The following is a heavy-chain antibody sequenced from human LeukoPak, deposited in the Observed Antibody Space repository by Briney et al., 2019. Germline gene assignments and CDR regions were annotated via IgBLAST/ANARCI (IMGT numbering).Heavy chain of an antibody. CDR1: GYSFTSYW. J-gene: IGHJ6*03. CDR3: ARHVRRGYCSGGSCYVNYYYMDV. V-gene: IGHV5-51*01. CDR2: IYPGDSVT. Sequence: GESLKISCKGSGYSFTSYWIGWVRQMPGKGLEWMGIIYPGDSVTRDSPSFQGQGTISAAKSISTAYLQWSSLKASDTAMYYCARHVRRGYCSGGSCYVNYYYMDVWGKGTTVTVSS. D-gene: IGHD2-15*01.